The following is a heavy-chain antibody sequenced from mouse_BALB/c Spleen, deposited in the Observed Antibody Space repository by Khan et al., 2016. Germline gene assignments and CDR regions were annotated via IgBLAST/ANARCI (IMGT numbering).Heavy chain of an antibody. CDR3: ARGTPFAS. J-gene: IGHJ3*01. CDR2: IYPGDGDT. D-gene: IGHD2-14*01. V-gene: IGHV1-80*01. CDR1: GYAFSGYW. Sequence: QVQLKQSGAELVRPGSSVKISCTASGYAFSGYWMNWVKQRPGQGLEWIGQIYPGDGDTNYNGKFKGKATLTADKSSSTAYMQLSSLTSEDSAVYFCARGTPFASWGQGTLVTVSA.